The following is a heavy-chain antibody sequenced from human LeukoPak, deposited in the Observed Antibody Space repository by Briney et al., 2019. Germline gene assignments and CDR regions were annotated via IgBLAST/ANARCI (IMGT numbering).Heavy chain of an antibody. V-gene: IGHV3-21*01. CDR2: ISSSSSYI. J-gene: IGHJ4*02. CDR3: ARGPTYYYDSSGYRAFDY. CDR1: GFTFSSYS. Sequence: GGSLRLSCAASGFTFSSYSMNWVRQAPGKGLEWVSSISSSSSYIYYADSVKGRFTISRDNAKNSLYLQMNSLRAEDTAVYYCARGPTYYYDSSGYRAFDYWGQGTLVTVSS. D-gene: IGHD3-22*01.